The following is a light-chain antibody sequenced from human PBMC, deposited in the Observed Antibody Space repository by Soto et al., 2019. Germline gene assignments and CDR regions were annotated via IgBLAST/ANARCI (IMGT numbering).Light chain of an antibody. CDR2: GAS. Sequence: EIVLTQSPGTLSLSPGERATLSCRASQSVSSSYLAWYQQKPGQAPRLPIYGASSRATGIPDRFSGSGSGTDFTLTISRLEPEDFAVYYCQQYGSSPWTVGQGTKVEI. J-gene: IGKJ1*01. V-gene: IGKV3-20*01. CDR3: QQYGSSPWT. CDR1: QSVSSSY.